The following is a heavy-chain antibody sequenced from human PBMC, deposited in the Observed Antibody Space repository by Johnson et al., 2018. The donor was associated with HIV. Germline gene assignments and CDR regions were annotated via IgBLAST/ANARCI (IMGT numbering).Heavy chain of an antibody. CDR1: GFSFSSYD. Sequence: VQLVESGGGLVQPGGSLRLSCAASGFSFSSYDMHWVRQATGKGLEWVSAIGTAGDTYYPGSVKGRFTISRENAKNSLYLQMNSLRVEDTALYYCARGVGATTVAAFDIWGQGTMVTVS. D-gene: IGHD1-26*01. CDR3: ARGVGATTVAAFDI. J-gene: IGHJ3*02. V-gene: IGHV3-13*01. CDR2: IGTAGDT.